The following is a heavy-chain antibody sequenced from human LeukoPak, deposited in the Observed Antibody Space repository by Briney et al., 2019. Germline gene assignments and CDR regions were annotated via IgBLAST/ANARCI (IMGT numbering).Heavy chain of an antibody. CDR1: GYSFTSYW. CDR3: ASGASWDTAMVHFDY. Sequence: GESLKISCKGSGYSFTSYWIGWVRQMPGKGLEWMGIIYPGDSDTRYSPSFQGQVTISADKSISTAYPQWSSLKASDTAMYYCASGASWDTAMVHFDYWGQGTLVTVSS. V-gene: IGHV5-51*01. D-gene: IGHD5-18*01. CDR2: IYPGDSDT. J-gene: IGHJ4*02.